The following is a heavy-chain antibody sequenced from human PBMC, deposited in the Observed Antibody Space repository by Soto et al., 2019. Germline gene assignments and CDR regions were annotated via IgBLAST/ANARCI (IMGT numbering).Heavy chain of an antibody. D-gene: IGHD6-19*01. CDR2: TYYRSKWYN. Sequence: SQTLSLTCAISGDSVSSNSAAWNWIRQSPSRGLEWLGRTYYRSKWYNDYAVSVKSRMTINPYTSKNQFSLQLNSVTPEDTAVYYCARDGGGSGWLGGLDYYYYYGMDVWGQGTTVTVSS. V-gene: IGHV6-1*01. CDR3: ARDGGGSGWLGGLDYYYYYGMDV. CDR1: GDSVSSNSAA. J-gene: IGHJ6*02.